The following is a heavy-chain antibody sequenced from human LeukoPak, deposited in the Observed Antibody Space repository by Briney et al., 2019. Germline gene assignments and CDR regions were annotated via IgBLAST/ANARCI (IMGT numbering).Heavy chain of an antibody. CDR1: G. V-gene: IGHV1-18*01. Sequence: GISWVRQAXXXXLEWMGWISAYNGNTNYAQKLQGRVTMTTDTSTSTAYMELRSLRSDDTAVYYCARGVSPDAFDIWGQGTMVTVSS. CDR2: ISAYNGNT. D-gene: IGHD2-8*01. J-gene: IGHJ3*02. CDR3: ARGVSPDAFDI.